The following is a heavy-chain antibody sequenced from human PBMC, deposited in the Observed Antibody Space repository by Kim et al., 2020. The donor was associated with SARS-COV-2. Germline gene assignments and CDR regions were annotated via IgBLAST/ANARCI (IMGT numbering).Heavy chain of an antibody. CDR2: IYHSGST. V-gene: IGHV4-38-2*02. J-gene: IGHJ4*02. CDR1: GYSISSGYY. CDR3: ARVVAATVRAFDY. Sequence: SETLSLTCTVSGYSISSGYYWGWIRQPPGKGLEWIGSIYHSGSTYYNPSLKSRVTISVDTSKNQFSLKLSSVTAADTAVYYCARVVAATVRAFDYWGQG. D-gene: IGHD2-15*01.